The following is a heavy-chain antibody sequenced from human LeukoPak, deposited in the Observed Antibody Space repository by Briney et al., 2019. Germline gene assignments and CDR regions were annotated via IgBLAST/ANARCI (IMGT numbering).Heavy chain of an antibody. Sequence: SETLSLTCAVSGGSISSGGYSWSWIRQPPGKGLEWIGYIYYSGSTYYNPSPKSRVTISVDTSKNQFSLKLSSVTAADTAVYYCARSSGYDNNWFDPWGQGTLVTVSS. CDR3: ARSSGYDNNWFDP. J-gene: IGHJ5*02. V-gene: IGHV4-30-4*07. CDR2: IYYSGST. CDR1: GGSISSGGYS. D-gene: IGHD5-12*01.